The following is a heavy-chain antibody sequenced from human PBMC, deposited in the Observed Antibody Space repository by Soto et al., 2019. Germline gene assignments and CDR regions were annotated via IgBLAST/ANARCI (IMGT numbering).Heavy chain of an antibody. CDR2: IDPKSGDT. CDR1: EYSFTGHY. J-gene: IGHJ5*02. Sequence: ASVKVSCKASEYSFTGHYLHWVRQAPGQGLEWIGWIDPKSGDTKYAPKFQDRVTMTSATSISTAYMDLTNLRYDDTAVYYCARDYDKSGYDYFDPWGQGTLVTVSS. V-gene: IGHV1-2*02. CDR3: ARDYDKSGYDYFDP. D-gene: IGHD3-22*01.